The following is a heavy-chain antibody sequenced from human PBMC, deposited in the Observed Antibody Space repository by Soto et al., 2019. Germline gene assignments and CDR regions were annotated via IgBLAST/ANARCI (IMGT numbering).Heavy chain of an antibody. J-gene: IGHJ5*02. Sequence: PSETLSLTCTVSGGSISSSSYYWGWIRQPPGKGLEWIGSIYYSGSAYYNPSLKSRVTISVDTSKNQFSLKLSSVTAADTAVYYCASMRRSLAVAAARNWVDLWGEGTLVTV. CDR1: GGSISSSSYY. CDR3: ASMRRSLAVAAARNWVDL. CDR2: IYYSGSA. D-gene: IGHD6-19*01. V-gene: IGHV4-39*01.